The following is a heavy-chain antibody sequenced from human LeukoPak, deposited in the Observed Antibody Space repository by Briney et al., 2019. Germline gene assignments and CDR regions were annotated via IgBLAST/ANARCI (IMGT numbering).Heavy chain of an antibody. D-gene: IGHD3-10*01. V-gene: IGHV3-30*18. Sequence: GGSLRLSCAASGFTFSSYGMHWGRQAPGKGLEWVAVISYDGSNKYYADSVKGRFTISRDNSKNTLYLQMNSLRAEDTALYYCAKAHMVRGVIIRNPPDYWGQGTLVTVSS. CDR3: AKAHMVRGVIIRNPPDY. CDR2: ISYDGSNK. CDR1: GFTFSSYG. J-gene: IGHJ4*02.